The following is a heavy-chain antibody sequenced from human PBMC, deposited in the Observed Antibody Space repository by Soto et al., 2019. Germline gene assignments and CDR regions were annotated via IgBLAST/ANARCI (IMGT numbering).Heavy chain of an antibody. D-gene: IGHD2-2*01. J-gene: IGHJ3*02. CDR2: IVPIFRTA. Sequence: QVQLVQSGAEVKKPGSSVKVACKVSGDTFSNYVINWVRQAPGQGLEWMGAIVPIFRTAHYAQKFQGRVTTPADEVTTKAYIERSCVKANDSTTYYCARETSARSTFSERASDNWGQGTLVTVSS. CDR1: GDTFSNYV. CDR3: ARETSARSTFSERASDN. V-gene: IGHV1-69*12.